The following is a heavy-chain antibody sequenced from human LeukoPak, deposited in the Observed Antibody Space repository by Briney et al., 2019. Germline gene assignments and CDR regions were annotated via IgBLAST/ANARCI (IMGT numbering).Heavy chain of an antibody. CDR2: ISAYNGNT. CDR3: AGSLYSSGPGDYYGMDV. D-gene: IGHD6-19*01. V-gene: IGHV1-18*01. Sequence: ASVKVSCKASGYTFTSYGISWVRQAPGQGLEWMGWISAYNGNTNYAQKLQGRVTMTTDTSTSTAYMELRSLRSDDTAVYYCAGSLYSSGPGDYYGMDVWGQGTTATVSS. J-gene: IGHJ6*02. CDR1: GYTFTSYG.